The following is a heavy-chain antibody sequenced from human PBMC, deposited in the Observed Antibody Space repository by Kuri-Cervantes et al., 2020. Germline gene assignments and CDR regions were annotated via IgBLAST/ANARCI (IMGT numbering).Heavy chain of an antibody. CDR2: ISGSGGTT. D-gene: IGHD4-11*01. J-gene: IGHJ4*02. V-gene: IGHV3-23*01. Sequence: GGSLRLSCAASGFTFSSYAINWVRQAPGKGLEWVSAISGSGGTTYYADSVKGRFTISRDNSKNTLDLQMNSLRAEDTAVYYCARLNSNSEDYWGQGTLVTVSS. CDR1: GFTFSSYA. CDR3: ARLNSNSEDY.